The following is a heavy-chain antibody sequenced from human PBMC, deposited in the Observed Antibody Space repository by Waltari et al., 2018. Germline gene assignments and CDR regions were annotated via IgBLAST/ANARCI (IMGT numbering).Heavy chain of an antibody. CDR3: AKDYYYYMDV. CDR1: GFTFSSYA. J-gene: IGHJ6*03. Sequence: EVQLVESGGGLVQPGGSLRLSCAASGFTFSSYAMSWVRQAPGKGLGLFSSSSGSGGSTYYADSVKGRFTISSDNSKNTVYLQMNSLRAEDMAVYYCAKDYYYYMDVWGKGTTVTVSS. V-gene: IGHV3-23*04. CDR2: SSGSGGST.